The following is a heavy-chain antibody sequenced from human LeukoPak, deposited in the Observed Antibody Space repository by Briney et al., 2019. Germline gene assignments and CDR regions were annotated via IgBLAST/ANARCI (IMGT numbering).Heavy chain of an antibody. CDR2: IIPILGIA. J-gene: IGHJ6*02. V-gene: IGHV1-69*04. CDR1: GGTFSSYA. CDR3: ARGEETYYDILTGYYNYYYYGMDV. D-gene: IGHD3-9*01. Sequence: SVKVSCKASGGTFSSYAISWVRQAPGQGLEWMGRIIPILGIANYAQKFQGRVTITADKSTSTAYMELSSLRSGDTAVYYCARGEETYYDILTGYYNYYYYGMDVWGQGTTVTVSS.